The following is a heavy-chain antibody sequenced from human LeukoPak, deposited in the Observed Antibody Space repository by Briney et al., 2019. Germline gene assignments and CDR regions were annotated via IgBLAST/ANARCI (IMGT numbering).Heavy chain of an antibody. J-gene: IGHJ4*02. Sequence: SGGSLRLSCAASGFTFNNYAMSWVRQAPGKALECFSGITGIGGDAYTADSVTGKFTISRDNSKNTLYLQMNSLRGEDTALSYCEKDQGGLREGRPLASDFWGQG. CDR2: ITGIGGDA. V-gene: IGHV3-23*01. CDR3: EKDQGGLREGRPLASDF. D-gene: IGHD2-15*01. CDR1: GFTFNNYA.